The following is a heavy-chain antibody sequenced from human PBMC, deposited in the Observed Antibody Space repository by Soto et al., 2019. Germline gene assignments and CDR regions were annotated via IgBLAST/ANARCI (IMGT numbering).Heavy chain of an antibody. CDR1: GYSFTSYW. CDR3: ARQLTHVAEGRAGIAYFDY. CDR2: IDPSDSYT. J-gene: IGHJ4*02. Sequence: PGESLKISCKGSGYSFTSYWISWVRQMPGKGLEWMGRIDPSDSYTNYSPSFQGHVTISADKSISTAYLQWSSLKASDTAMYYCARQLTHVAEGRAGIAYFDYWGQGTLVTVSS. V-gene: IGHV5-10-1*01. D-gene: IGHD6-19*01.